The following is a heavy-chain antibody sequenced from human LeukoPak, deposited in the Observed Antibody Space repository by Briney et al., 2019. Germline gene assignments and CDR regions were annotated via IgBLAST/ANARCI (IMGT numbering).Heavy chain of an antibody. V-gene: IGHV3-23*01. D-gene: IGHD2/OR15-2a*01. CDR3: ARNILFAFDI. Sequence: GGSLRLSCAASGFTFSSYAMSWVRQAPGKGLEWVSAISGSGGSTYYADSVKGRFTISRDNSKNTLYLQVNSLRAEDTAMYYCARNILFAFDIWGQGTMVTVSS. J-gene: IGHJ3*02. CDR2: ISGSGGST. CDR1: GFTFSSYA.